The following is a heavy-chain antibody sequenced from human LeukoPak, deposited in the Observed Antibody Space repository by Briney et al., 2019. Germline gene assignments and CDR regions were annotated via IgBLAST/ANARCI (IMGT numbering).Heavy chain of an antibody. CDR2: IRSNANSYAT. Sequence: LTGGSLRLSCAASGFTFSGSAMHWVRQASGKGLEWVGRIRSNANSYATAYAASVKGRFTISRDDSKNTAYLQMNSLKTEDTAVYYCTREGKNYGMDVWGQGTTVTVSS. CDR3: TREGKNYGMDV. V-gene: IGHV3-73*01. CDR1: GFTFSGSA. J-gene: IGHJ6*02.